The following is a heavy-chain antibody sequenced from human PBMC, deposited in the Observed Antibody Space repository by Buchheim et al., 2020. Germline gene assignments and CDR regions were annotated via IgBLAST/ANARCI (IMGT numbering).Heavy chain of an antibody. V-gene: IGHV3-48*01. Sequence: EVQLVESGGGLVQPGGSLRLSCAASGFTFSSYSMNWVRQAPGKGLEWVSYISSSSSTIYYAASVKGRFTISRDNAKNYMYLQMNSLRAEDTAVYYCARDRVWSDSDIYYYYYGMDVWGQGTT. CDR1: GFTFSSYS. CDR3: ARDRVWSDSDIYYYYYGMDV. D-gene: IGHD3-3*01. CDR2: ISSSSSTI. J-gene: IGHJ6*02.